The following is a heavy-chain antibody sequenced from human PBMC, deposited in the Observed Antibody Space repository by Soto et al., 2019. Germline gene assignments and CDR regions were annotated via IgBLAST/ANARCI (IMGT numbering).Heavy chain of an antibody. J-gene: IGHJ4*02. D-gene: IGHD3-22*01. CDR2: INPSGGST. CDR3: ARGTPYDDSSGYYYFDY. V-gene: IGHV1-46*01. Sequence: QVQLVQSGAEVKKPGASVKVSCKASGYTFTSYYMHWVRQAPGQGLEWMGIINPSGGSTSYAQKFQGRGTMTRDTSTSTVYMELSSLRSEDTAVYYCARGTPYDDSSGYYYFDYWGQGTLVTVSS. CDR1: GYTFTSYY.